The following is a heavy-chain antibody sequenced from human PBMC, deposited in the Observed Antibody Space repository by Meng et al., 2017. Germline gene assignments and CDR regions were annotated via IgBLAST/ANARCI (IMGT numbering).Heavy chain of an antibody. V-gene: IGHV1-2*06. Sequence: QVQLVQSGAEGKKPGASVKVSCKASGYTFTGYYMHWVRQAPGQGLEWMGRINPNSGGTNYAQKFQGRVTMTRDTSISTAYMELSRLRSDDTAVYYCARDLNYYDSSGYSSLFDYWGQGTLVTVSS. CDR2: INPNSGGT. CDR3: ARDLNYYDSSGYSSLFDY. D-gene: IGHD3-22*01. CDR1: GYTFTGYY. J-gene: IGHJ4*02.